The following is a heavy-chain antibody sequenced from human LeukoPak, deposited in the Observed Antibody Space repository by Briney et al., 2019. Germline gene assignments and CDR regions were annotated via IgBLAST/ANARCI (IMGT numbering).Heavy chain of an antibody. J-gene: IGHJ5*02. V-gene: IGHV1-2*02. Sequence: ASVQVSCKASGYTFTHYYIHWMRQSPGQGLEWMGWINPDSGGTSYAQKFQGRVTMTRDTSISTVYVELSRLRSDDTAVYYCARSDSYTCFDPWGQGTLVTVSS. D-gene: IGHD2-15*01. CDR1: GYTFTHYY. CDR3: ARSDSYTCFDP. CDR2: INPDSGGT.